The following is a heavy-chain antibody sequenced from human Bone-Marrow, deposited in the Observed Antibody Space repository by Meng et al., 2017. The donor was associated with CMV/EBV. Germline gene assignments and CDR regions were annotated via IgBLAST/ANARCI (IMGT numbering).Heavy chain of an antibody. V-gene: IGHV1-2*02. CDR3: ARVYGSGRLDY. J-gene: IGHJ4*02. CDR1: GYTFTGYY. Sequence: CKASGYTFTGYYMHWVRQAPGQGLEWMGWISPNSGGINFARKFQGRVTMTRDTSISTAFMELSSLRSDDTAVYYCARVYGSGRLDYWGQGTLVTVSS. D-gene: IGHD3-10*01. CDR2: ISPNSGGI.